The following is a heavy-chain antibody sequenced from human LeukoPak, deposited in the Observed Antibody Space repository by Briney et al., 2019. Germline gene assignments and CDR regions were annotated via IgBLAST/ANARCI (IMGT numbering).Heavy chain of an antibody. CDR3: ARVAITMVRGVVGYYYYMDV. Sequence: ASVKVSCKASGYTFTSYGISWVRQAPGQGIEWMGWISAYNGNTNYAQKLQGRVTMTTDTSTSTAYMELRSLRSDDTAVYYCARVAITMVRGVVGYYYYMDVWGKGTTVTVSS. V-gene: IGHV1-18*01. CDR1: GYTFTSYG. D-gene: IGHD3-10*01. CDR2: ISAYNGNT. J-gene: IGHJ6*03.